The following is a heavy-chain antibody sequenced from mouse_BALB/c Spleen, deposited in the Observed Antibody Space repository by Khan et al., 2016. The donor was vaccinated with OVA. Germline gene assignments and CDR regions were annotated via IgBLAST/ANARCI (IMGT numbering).Heavy chain of an antibody. CDR1: GFTFSSYG. D-gene: IGHD2-3*01. V-gene: IGHV5-6*01. CDR3: ARQPGYYEGSAMDY. CDR2: ISSGGSYT. Sequence: EVQLQESGGDLVKPGGSLKLSCAASGFTFSSYGMSWVRQTPDKRLEWVAAISSGGSYTYYPDSLKGRFTIYRDNAKNTLYLQMSSLKSEDTAMYCCARQPGYYEGSAMDYWGQGTSVTVSS. J-gene: IGHJ4*01.